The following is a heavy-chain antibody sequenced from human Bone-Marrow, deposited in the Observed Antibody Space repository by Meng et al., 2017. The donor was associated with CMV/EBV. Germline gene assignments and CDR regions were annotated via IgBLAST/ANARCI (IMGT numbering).Heavy chain of an antibody. J-gene: IGHJ4*02. V-gene: IGHV3-30*02. CDR1: GFTFSSYG. CDR2: IRYDGSNK. D-gene: IGHD3-16*01. Sequence: GESLKISCAASGFTFSSYGMHWVRQAPGKGLEWVAFIRYDGSNKYYADSVKGRFTISRDNSKNTLYLQMNSLRAEDTAVYYCAKAGGTLGEVYYWGQGTLVTVSS. CDR3: AKAGGTLGEVYY.